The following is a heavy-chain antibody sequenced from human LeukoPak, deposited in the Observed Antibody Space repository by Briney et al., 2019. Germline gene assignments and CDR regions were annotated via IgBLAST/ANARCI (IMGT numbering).Heavy chain of an antibody. CDR1: GFTFSSYA. CDR3: AKMNVLTGYYTPNFDF. D-gene: IGHD3-9*01. Sequence: GGSLRLSWAASGFTFSSYAMSWVRQAPRKGLEWVSVVSGSGSSTDYADSVKGRFTISRDNSKNTLYLQMSSLSAEDTAVYYCAKMNVLTGYYTPNFDFWGQGTLVTVSS. J-gene: IGHJ4*02. V-gene: IGHV3-23*01. CDR2: VSGSGSST.